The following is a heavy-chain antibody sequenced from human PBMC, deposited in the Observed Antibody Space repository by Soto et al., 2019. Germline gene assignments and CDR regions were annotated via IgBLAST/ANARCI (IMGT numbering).Heavy chain of an antibody. CDR1: GLFFSDYY. J-gene: IGHJ6*02. CDR2: ISGTGDTK. CDR3: AIGGGQIYYKGLDV. Sequence: GGSLRLSCAASGLFFSDYYLSWIRQAPGKALECVAYISGTGDTKYYADSVTGRFIISRDNPKNSLYLQMNSLRPEDAAVYYCAIGGGQIYYKGLDVWGQGTTVTVSS. D-gene: IGHD3-10*01. V-gene: IGHV3-11*01.